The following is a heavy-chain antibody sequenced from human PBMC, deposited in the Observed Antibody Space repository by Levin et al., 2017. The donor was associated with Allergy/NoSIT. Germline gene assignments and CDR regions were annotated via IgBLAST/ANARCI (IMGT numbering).Heavy chain of an antibody. CDR2: IYYSGST. J-gene: IGHJ6*02. D-gene: IGHD4-17*01. Sequence: SETLSLTCTVSGGSISSYYWNWIRQPPGKGLEWIGYIYYSGSTKYNPSLKSRFTISVDTSKNQFSLKLTSVTAADTAVYYCARDTPNGDLRGGMDVWGQGTTVTVSS. CDR3: ARDTPNGDLRGGMDV. V-gene: IGHV4-59*01. CDR1: GGSISSYY.